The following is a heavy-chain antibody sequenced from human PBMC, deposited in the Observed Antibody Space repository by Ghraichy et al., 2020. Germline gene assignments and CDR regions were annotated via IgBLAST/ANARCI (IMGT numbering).Heavy chain of an antibody. CDR2: IYYSGST. J-gene: IGHJ6*02. Sequence: SETLSLTCTVSGGSINSNSYYWGWIRQPPGKGLEWIGSIYYSGSTYYNPSLKSRVTISVDTSKNQFSLKLSSVTAADTALYYCARLHGISTTGTPSYYYGMDVWGQGTTVTVSS. CDR3: ARLHGISTTGTPSYYYGMDV. D-gene: IGHD1-1*01. CDR1: GGSINSNSYY. V-gene: IGHV4-39*01.